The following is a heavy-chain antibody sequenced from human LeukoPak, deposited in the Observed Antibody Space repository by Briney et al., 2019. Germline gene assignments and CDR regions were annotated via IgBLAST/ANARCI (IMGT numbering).Heavy chain of an antibody. V-gene: IGHV4-39*01. CDR1: GGSISTSGYL. Sequence: SETLSLTCTVSGGSISTSGYLWGWIRQPPGKGLEWIGTIYYSGSTYYNPSLKSRVTISVDTSKNQFSLKLSSMTAADTAVYYCARRTARGRFDPWGQGTLVTVSS. D-gene: IGHD1-1*01. CDR3: ARRTARGRFDP. J-gene: IGHJ5*02. CDR2: IYYSGST.